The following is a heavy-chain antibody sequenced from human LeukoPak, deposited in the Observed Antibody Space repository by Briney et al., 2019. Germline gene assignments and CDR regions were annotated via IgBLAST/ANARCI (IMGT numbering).Heavy chain of an antibody. CDR2: IKQDGSEK. J-gene: IGHJ6*02. V-gene: IGHV3-7*03. Sequence: GGSLRLSCAASGYTFSSYWMSWVRQAPGKGLEWVANIKQDGSEKYYVDSVKGRFTISRDNAKNSLYLQMNSLRGEDTAVYYCAREPYYDFWSGYYIGRNYYYGMDVWGQGTTVTVSS. CDR1: GYTFSSYW. D-gene: IGHD3-3*01. CDR3: AREPYYDFWSGYYIGRNYYYGMDV.